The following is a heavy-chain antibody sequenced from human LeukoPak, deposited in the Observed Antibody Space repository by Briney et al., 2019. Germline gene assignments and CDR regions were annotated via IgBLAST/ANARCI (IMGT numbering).Heavy chain of an antibody. CDR2: IIPILGIA. D-gene: IGHD2-2*01. V-gene: IGHV1-69*04. J-gene: IGHJ6*02. CDR1: GGTFSSYA. Sequence: SVKVSCKASGGTFSSYAISWVRQAPGQGLEWMGRIIPILGIANYAQKFQGGVTITADKSTSTAYMELSSLRSEDTAVYYCARNYCSSTSCYGRLGMDVWGQGTTVTVSS. CDR3: ARNYCSSTSCYGRLGMDV.